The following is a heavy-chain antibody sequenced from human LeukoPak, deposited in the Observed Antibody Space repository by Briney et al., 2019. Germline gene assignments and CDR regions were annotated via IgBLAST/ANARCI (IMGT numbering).Heavy chain of an antibody. CDR3: TRDQGLLWFGDSYNWFDP. Sequence: GGSLRLSCAASGFIFSRYWMSWVRQAPGKGLEWVGFIRSKAYGGTTEYAASVKGRFTISRDDSNSIAYLQMNSLKTEDTAVYYCTRDQGLLWFGDSYNWFDPWGQGTLVTVSS. D-gene: IGHD3-10*01. V-gene: IGHV3-49*04. CDR1: GFIFSRYW. CDR2: IRSKAYGGTT. J-gene: IGHJ5*02.